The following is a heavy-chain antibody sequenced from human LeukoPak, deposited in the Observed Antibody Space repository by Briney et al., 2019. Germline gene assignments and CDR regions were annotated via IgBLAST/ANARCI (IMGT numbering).Heavy chain of an antibody. D-gene: IGHD1-20*01. V-gene: IGHV3-48*01. CDR1: GFTFSSYS. CDR3: ARDPPFIIGTTFFDY. Sequence: GGSLRLSCAASGFTFSSYSMNWVRQAPGKGLEWVSYISSSSSTIYCADSVKGRFTISRDNAKNSLYLQMHSLRAEDTAVYYCARDPPFIIGTTFFDYWGQGTLVTVSS. CDR2: ISSSSSTI. J-gene: IGHJ4*02.